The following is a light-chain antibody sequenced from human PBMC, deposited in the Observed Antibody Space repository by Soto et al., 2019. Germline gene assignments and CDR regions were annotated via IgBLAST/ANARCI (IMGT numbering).Light chain of an antibody. CDR2: WAS. V-gene: IGKV4-1*01. Sequence: DIMMTQSPDSLAVSLGERATINCKSSQSVLYSSNNKNYLAWYQQKPGQPPKLLIYWASTRESGVPDRFSGSWSGTESTRTYTNLQAKDGGVYYCQQYLSTPLTFGQVTQVEIK. J-gene: IGKJ1*01. CDR3: QQYLSTPLT. CDR1: QSVLYSSNNKNY.